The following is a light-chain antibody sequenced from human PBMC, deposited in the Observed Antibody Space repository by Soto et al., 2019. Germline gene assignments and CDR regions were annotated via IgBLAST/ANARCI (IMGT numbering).Light chain of an antibody. J-gene: IGLJ2*01. CDR1: NSDVGTYNL. CDR2: EGN. Sequence: QSVLTQPASVSGSPGQSLTISCTGTNSDVGTYNLVSWYQQHPGKAPKLLIYEGNKRPSGVSNRFSGSKSGNTASLTISGLQAEDEAHYYCCSYAGSSKIFGGGTKLTVL. V-gene: IGLV2-23*01. CDR3: CSYAGSSKI.